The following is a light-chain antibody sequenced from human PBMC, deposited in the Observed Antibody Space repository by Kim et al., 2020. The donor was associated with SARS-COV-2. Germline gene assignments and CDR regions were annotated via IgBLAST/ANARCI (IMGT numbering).Light chain of an antibody. CDR1: QSVKKF. CDR2: DAS. J-gene: IGKJ4*01. V-gene: IGKV3-11*01. Sequence: EIVLTQSPVTLSLSPGETATLSCRASQSVKKFLAWYQQKPGQAPRLLIHDASNRVTGIPARFSGSGSETDFTLTISSLEPEDFAVYYCQQRYAWPPLTFGGGTKLEI. CDR3: QQRYAWPPLT.